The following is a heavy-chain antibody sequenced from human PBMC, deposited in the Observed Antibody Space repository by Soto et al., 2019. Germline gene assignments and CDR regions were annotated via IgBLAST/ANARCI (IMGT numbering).Heavy chain of an antibody. CDR3: ARDPQPPIQAVASDY. D-gene: IGHD2-2*02. V-gene: IGHV3-48*03. CDR2: ISASGGTT. J-gene: IGHJ4*02. CDR1: GFTFSDHE. Sequence: PGGSLRLSCKASGFTFSDHEMTWVRQAPGKGLEWIAYISASGGTTYHADHVRGRFTISRDNAKNTLYLRMNSLRAEDTALYYCARDPQPPIQAVASDYWGQGTLVTVSS.